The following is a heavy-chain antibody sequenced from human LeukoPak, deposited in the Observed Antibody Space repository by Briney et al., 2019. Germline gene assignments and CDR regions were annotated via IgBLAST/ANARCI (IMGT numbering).Heavy chain of an antibody. CDR2: IYYSGST. CDR3: ARVDYGSGSHWHGMEV. D-gene: IGHD3-10*01. Sequence: SETLSLTCTVSGGSISSGGYYWSWIRQHPGKGLEWIGYIYYSGSTYYNPSLKSRVTISVDTSKNQFSLKLSSVTAADTAVYYCARVDYGSGSHWHGMEVWGKGATVTVSS. J-gene: IGHJ6*04. CDR1: GGSISSGGYY. V-gene: IGHV4-31*03.